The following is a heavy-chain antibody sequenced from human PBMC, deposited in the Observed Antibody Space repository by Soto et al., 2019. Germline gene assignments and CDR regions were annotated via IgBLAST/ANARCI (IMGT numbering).Heavy chain of an antibody. Sequence: SVKVSCKASGGTFSSYAINWVRQAPGQGLEWMGGIIPIFGTANYAQKFQGRVTITADESTSTAYMELSSLRSEDTAVYYCARDHYYDSSGYYFFDYWGQGTLVTVSS. J-gene: IGHJ4*02. CDR1: GGTFSSYA. CDR2: IIPIFGTA. CDR3: ARDHYYDSSGYYFFDY. V-gene: IGHV1-69*13. D-gene: IGHD3-22*01.